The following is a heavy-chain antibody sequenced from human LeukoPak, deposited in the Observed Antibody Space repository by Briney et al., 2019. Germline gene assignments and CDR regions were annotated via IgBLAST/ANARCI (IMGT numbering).Heavy chain of an antibody. V-gene: IGHV4-31*03. Sequence: SETLSLTCTVSGASISSEGYYWSWIRQHPGEGLELIGFIYYSGHTYYNPSLKSRVSISLDASKSQISLKLSSATAADTAIYYCATIRTGANWYDPWGQRTLVTVSS. CDR1: GASISSEGYY. CDR3: ATIRTGANWYDP. D-gene: IGHD1-1*01. J-gene: IGHJ5*02. CDR2: IYYSGHT.